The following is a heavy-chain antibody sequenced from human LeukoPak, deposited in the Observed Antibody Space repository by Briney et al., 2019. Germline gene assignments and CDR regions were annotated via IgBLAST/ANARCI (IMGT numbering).Heavy chain of an antibody. D-gene: IGHD6-19*01. V-gene: IGHV3-33*08. CDR2: IWFDGSNK. J-gene: IGHJ4*02. CDR3: ARAGSGWTFDY. Sequence: GGSLRLSCATSGFTFRNAWMSWVRQAPGKGLEWVALIWFDGSNKNYADSVKGRFTISRDISKNTLYLQMNSLRAEDTAVYYCARAGSGWTFDYWGQGTLVTVSS. CDR1: GFTFRNAW.